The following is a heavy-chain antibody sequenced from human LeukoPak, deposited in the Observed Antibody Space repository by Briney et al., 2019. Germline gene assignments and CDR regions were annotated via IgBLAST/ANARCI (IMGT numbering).Heavy chain of an antibody. D-gene: IGHD3-22*01. CDR1: GFTFSSYA. CDR3: AKSHYYDSTYGSYYFDY. CDR2: ISGSGGST. Sequence: GGSLRLSCAASGFTFSSYAMSWVRQAPGKGLEWVSAISGSGGSTYYADSVKGRFTISRDNSKNTLYLQMNSLRAEDTAVYYCAKSHYYDSTYGSYYFDYWGQGTLVTVSS. V-gene: IGHV3-23*01. J-gene: IGHJ4*02.